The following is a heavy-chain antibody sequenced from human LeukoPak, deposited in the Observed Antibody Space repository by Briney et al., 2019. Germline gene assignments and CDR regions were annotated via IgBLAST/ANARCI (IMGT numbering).Heavy chain of an antibody. CDR2: IKEDGSEK. D-gene: IGHD2-15*01. CDR3: ARGVVVVAAQMYYFDY. J-gene: IGHJ4*02. CDR1: GFPFSSYW. Sequence: GGSLRLSCAASGFPFSSYWMSWVRQTLGKGLEWVANIKEDGSEKYYVDSVKGRFTISRDNAKNSLYLQMNSLRAEDTAVYYCARGVVVVAAQMYYFDYWGQGTLVTVSS. V-gene: IGHV3-7*02.